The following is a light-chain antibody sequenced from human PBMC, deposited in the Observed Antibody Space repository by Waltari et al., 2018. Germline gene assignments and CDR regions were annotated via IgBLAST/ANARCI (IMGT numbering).Light chain of an antibody. V-gene: IGLV2-14*03. J-gene: IGLJ1*01. Sequence: QSALTQPASVSGSPGQSITISCPGTSSYIGGYNYFYWYQQHPGKTPKLMIYDVSNRPSWVSNRFSGSKSGNTASLTISGLQAEDEADYYCSSYTSSSTLYVFGTGTKVTVL. CDR1: SSYIGGYNY. CDR2: DVS. CDR3: SSYTSSSTLYV.